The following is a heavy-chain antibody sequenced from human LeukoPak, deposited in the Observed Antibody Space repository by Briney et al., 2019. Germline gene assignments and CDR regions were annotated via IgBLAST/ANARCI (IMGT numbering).Heavy chain of an antibody. V-gene: IGHV3-33*06. CDR2: IWSDGSNK. J-gene: IGHJ4*02. CDR3: AKSASHDSSGYYFDY. Sequence: PGGSLRLSCAASGFTFNNYGMHWVRQAPGKGLEWVAVIWSDGSNKYYGDSVKGRFTISRDNSKNTLYLQMNSLRVEDTAVYFCAKSASHDSSGYYFDYWGQGTLVTVSS. CDR1: GFTFNNYG. D-gene: IGHD3-22*01.